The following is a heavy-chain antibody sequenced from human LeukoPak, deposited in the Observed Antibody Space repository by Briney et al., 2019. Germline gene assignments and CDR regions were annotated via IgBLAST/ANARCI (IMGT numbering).Heavy chain of an antibody. D-gene: IGHD3-10*01. CDR2: IHSSGNT. CDR3: ARGLSPTRRESDY. Sequence: SETLSLTCTVSGDSIISRYWSWIRQSADKGLECIGRIHSSGNTNYFGSLKSRVTISIDTSKNQFSLRLNSVTAADTAVYFCARGLSPTRRESDYWGQGTLVTVSS. V-gene: IGHV4-4*07. J-gene: IGHJ4*02. CDR1: GDSIISRY.